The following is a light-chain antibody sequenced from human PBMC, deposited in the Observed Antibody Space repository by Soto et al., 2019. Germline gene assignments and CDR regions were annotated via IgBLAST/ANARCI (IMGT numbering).Light chain of an antibody. CDR3: GTWDSSLNAYV. Sequence: QSVLTQPPSGSAAPGQKVTISCSGGSSNIGRNSVSWYQQLPGTAPKLLIYDSNKRASGIPDRFSGSKSGTSATLAIPGLQTGDEPDYYCGTWDSSLNAYVFGTGTKLTVL. CDR2: DSN. CDR1: SSNIGRNS. V-gene: IGLV1-51*01. J-gene: IGLJ1*01.